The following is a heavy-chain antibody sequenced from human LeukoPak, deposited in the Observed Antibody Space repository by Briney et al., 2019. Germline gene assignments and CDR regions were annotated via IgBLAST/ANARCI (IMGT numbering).Heavy chain of an antibody. CDR3: ARAPEGYGMDV. V-gene: IGHV4-59*01. CDR1: GGSISSYY. CDR2: IYYSGST. Sequence: SETLSLTCTVSGGSISSYYWSWIRQPPGKGLEWIGYIYYSGSTNYNPSLKSRVTISVDTSKNQFSLELSSVTAADTAVYYCARAPEGYGMDVWGQGTTVTVSS. J-gene: IGHJ6*02.